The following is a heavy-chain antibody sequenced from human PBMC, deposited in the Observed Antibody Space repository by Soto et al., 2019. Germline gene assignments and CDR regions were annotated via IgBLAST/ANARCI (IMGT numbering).Heavy chain of an antibody. CDR1: GGTFSSYA. CDR3: ASKSLGYCSGGSCYSVSAFDI. D-gene: IGHD2-15*01. J-gene: IGHJ3*02. V-gene: IGHV1-69*06. Sequence: QVQLVQSGAEVKKPGSSVKVSCKASGGTFSSYAISWVRQAPGQGLEWMGGIIPIFGTANYAQKFQGGVTITADKSTSTAYMELSSLRSEDTAVYYCASKSLGYCSGGSCYSVSAFDIWGQGTMVTVSS. CDR2: IIPIFGTA.